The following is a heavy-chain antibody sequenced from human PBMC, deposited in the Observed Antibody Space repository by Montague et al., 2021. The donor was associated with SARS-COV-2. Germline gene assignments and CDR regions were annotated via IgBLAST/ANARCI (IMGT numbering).Heavy chain of an antibody. CDR1: GGSFSGFY. D-gene: IGHD3-10*01. V-gene: IGHV4-34*01. Sequence: SETLSLTCTIPGGSFSGGSFSGFYWNWVRQAPGKGLEWIGEINDSGSTNYKPSLRSRVTITVDKSVNQLSLSLRSVTAADTGVYYCASAASSSPWLGGRGRYHFYAVDVWGQGTTVTVSS. CDR3: ASAASSSPWLGGRGRYHFYAVDV. J-gene: IGHJ6*02. CDR2: INDSGST.